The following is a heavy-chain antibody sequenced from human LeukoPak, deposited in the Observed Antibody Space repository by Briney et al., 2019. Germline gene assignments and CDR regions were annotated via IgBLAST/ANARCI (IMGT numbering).Heavy chain of an antibody. CDR2: INPNSGGT. CDR1: GYTFTGYY. D-gene: IGHD1-7*01. CDR3: ARVLPSYNWIYYYFDY. J-gene: IGHJ4*02. V-gene: IGHV1-2*06. Sequence: ASVKVSCKASGYTFTGYYMHWVRQAPGQGLEWMGRINPNSGGTNYAQKFQGRVTMTRDTSISTAYMELSRLRSDDTAVYYCARVLPSYNWIYYYFDYWGQGTLVTVSS.